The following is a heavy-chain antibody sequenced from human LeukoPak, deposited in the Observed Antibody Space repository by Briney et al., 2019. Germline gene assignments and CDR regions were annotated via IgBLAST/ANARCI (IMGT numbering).Heavy chain of an antibody. V-gene: IGHV3-23*01. D-gene: IGHD3-22*01. CDR2: ISGSGGST. CDR3: AKGGPSSGYYSDAFDI. Sequence: GGSLRLSCAASGFIFSSYAMSWVRQAPGKGLEWVSAISGSGGSTYYADSVKGRFTISRDNSKNTLYLQMNSLRAEDTAVYYCAKGGPSSGYYSDAFDIWGQGTMVTVSS. CDR1: GFIFSSYA. J-gene: IGHJ3*02.